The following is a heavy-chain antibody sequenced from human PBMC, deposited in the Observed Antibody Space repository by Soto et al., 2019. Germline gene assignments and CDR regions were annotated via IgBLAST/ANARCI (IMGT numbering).Heavy chain of an antibody. J-gene: IGHJ6*02. D-gene: IGHD2-15*01. CDR2: IIPIFGTA. Sequence: SVKVSCKASGGTFSSYAISWVRQAPGQGLEWMGGIIPIFGTANYAQKFQGRVTITADESTSTAYMELSSLRSEDTAVYYCARVLEYCSGGSCLGNYYGMDVWGQGTTVTVSS. CDR1: GGTFSSYA. CDR3: ARVLEYCSGGSCLGNYYGMDV. V-gene: IGHV1-69*13.